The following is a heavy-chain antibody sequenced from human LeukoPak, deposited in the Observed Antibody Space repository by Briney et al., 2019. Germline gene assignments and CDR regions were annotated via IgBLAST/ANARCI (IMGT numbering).Heavy chain of an antibody. D-gene: IGHD3-10*01. CDR3: AKDRDGSGTYEKILDV. CDR1: GFTFSYYA. J-gene: IGHJ6*02. Sequence: PGGSLRLSCATSGFTFSYYAMHWVRQAPGRGLEWVALIRSDTTSKYYADSVKGRFTVSRDNSKNTLYLQMNSLRPEDTAVYHCAKDRDGSGTYEKILDVWGQGTMVTVSS. V-gene: IGHV3-30*02. CDR2: IRSDTTSK.